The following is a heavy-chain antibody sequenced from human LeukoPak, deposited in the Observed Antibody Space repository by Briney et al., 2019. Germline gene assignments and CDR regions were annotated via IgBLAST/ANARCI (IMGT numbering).Heavy chain of an antibody. CDR2: IHYSGGST. D-gene: IGHD1-26*01. V-gene: IGHV3-23*01. CDR3: ARDLWGAGDC. J-gene: IGHJ4*02. CDR1: GFTFSNYA. Sequence: PGGSLRLSCAASGFTFSNYALSWVRQAPGKGLEWVSAIHYSGGSTYYADSVKGRFTISRDNAKNTLYLQMNSLTAEDTAVYYCARDLWGAGDCWGQGTLVTVSS.